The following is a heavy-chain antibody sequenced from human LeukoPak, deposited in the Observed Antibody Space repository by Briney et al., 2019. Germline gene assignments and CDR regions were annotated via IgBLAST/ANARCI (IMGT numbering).Heavy chain of an antibody. CDR1: GFTFSSYA. D-gene: IGHD4-17*01. V-gene: IGHV3-48*04. CDR3: ARDLLALTTVTHWFDP. Sequence: GASLRLSCAASGFTFSSYAMSWVRQAPGKWLEWVSYISSSGSTISYADSVKGRFTISRDNAKNSLYLQMNSLRAEDTAVYYCARDLLALTTVTHWFDPWGQGTLVTVSS. J-gene: IGHJ5*02. CDR2: ISSSGSTI.